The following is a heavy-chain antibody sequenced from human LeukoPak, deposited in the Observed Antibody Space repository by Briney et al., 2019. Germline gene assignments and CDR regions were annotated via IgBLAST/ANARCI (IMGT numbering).Heavy chain of an antibody. D-gene: IGHD3-10*01. CDR1: GFTVSSNY. CDR3: ARVDSGSVDY. CDR2: IYSGGST. J-gene: IGHJ4*02. Sequence: GGSLRPSCAPSGFTVSSNYMSWVRQAPGKGLEWVSVIYSGGSTYYADSVKGRFTISRDNSKNTLYLQMNSLRAEDTAVYYCARVDSGSVDYWGQGTLVTVSS. V-gene: IGHV3-53*01.